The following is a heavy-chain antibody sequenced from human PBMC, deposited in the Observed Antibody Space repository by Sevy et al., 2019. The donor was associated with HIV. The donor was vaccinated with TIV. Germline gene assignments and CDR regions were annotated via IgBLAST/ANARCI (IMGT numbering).Heavy chain of an antibody. Sequence: SETLSLTCTVSGDSIFDYYWSWIRQPPGKGLEWIGYIHNRGRYNYNPSLKSRVTISGDVSKNQFSLKLSSVTAADTAVYYCARDTSGYSSGWYPYYHYYGIDVWGQGTTVTVSS. CDR2: IHNRGRY. CDR3: ARDTSGYSSGWYPYYHYYGIDV. J-gene: IGHJ6*02. CDR1: GDSIFDYY. V-gene: IGHV4-59*01. D-gene: IGHD6-19*01.